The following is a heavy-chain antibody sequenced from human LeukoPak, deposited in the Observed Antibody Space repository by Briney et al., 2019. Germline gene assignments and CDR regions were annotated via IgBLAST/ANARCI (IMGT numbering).Heavy chain of an antibody. CDR1: DYSISSGYY. J-gene: IGHJ3*02. V-gene: IGHV4-38-2*02. CDR3: ARDHVGARHIDAFDI. D-gene: IGHD1-26*01. Sequence: PSETLSLTCGVSDYSISSGYYWAWIRQPPGKGLEWIGSIYDSGSTYYNPSLKSRVTISVDTSKNQFSLKLSSVTAADTAVYYCARDHVGARHIDAFDIWGQGTMVTVSS. CDR2: IYDSGST.